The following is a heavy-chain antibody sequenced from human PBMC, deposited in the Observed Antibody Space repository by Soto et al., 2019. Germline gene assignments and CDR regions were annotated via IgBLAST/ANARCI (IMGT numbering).Heavy chain of an antibody. CDR3: ARGGTLKTYYYDSSGYSGARWFDP. V-gene: IGHV3-7*03. CDR2: IKQDGSEK. D-gene: IGHD3-22*01. Sequence: GGSLRLSCAASGFTFSSYWMSWVRQAPGKGLEWVANIKQDGSEKYYVDSVKGRFTISRDNAKNSLYLQMNSLRAEDTAVYYCARGGTLKTYYYDSSGYSGARWFDPWGQGTLVTSPQ. CDR1: GFTFSSYW. J-gene: IGHJ5*02.